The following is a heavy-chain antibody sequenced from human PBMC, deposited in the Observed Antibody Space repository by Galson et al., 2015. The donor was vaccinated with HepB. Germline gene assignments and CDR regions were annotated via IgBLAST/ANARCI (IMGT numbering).Heavy chain of an antibody. CDR2: INSDGSST. Sequence: SLRLSCAASGFTFSSYRMYWVRQAPGKGLVWVSRINSDGSSTSYADSVKGRFTISRDNAKNTLYLQMNSLRAEDTAVYYCARAGIAVAGTALGHWGQGTLVTVSS. CDR1: GFTFSSYR. V-gene: IGHV3-74*01. J-gene: IGHJ4*02. CDR3: ARAGIAVAGTALGH. D-gene: IGHD6-19*01.